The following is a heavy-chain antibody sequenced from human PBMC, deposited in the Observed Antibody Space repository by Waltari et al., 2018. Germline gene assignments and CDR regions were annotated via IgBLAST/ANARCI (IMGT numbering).Heavy chain of an antibody. CDR3: ARDGHYYYDIGY. CDR1: GYTFTGYY. Sequence: QVQLVQSGAEVKKPGASVKVSCKASGYTFTGYYMHWVRQAPGQGVEVMGWSNPNSGGTNYGQKFQGRVTMTRDTSISTAYMELSRLRSDDTAVYYCARDGHYYYDIGYWGQGTLVTVSS. D-gene: IGHD3-22*01. V-gene: IGHV1-2*02. CDR2: SNPNSGGT. J-gene: IGHJ4*02.